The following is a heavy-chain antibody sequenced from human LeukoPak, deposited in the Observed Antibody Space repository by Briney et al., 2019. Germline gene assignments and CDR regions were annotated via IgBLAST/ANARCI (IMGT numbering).Heavy chain of an antibody. J-gene: IGHJ4*02. CDR3: STDGYSRSSLDY. Sequence: GGSLRLSCAASGFIFSCYNMNWVRQAPGKGLEWVSSISSSSTYIYYADSVKGRFTISRDNAKNSLYLQMNSLRDEDTAVYYCSTDGYSRSSLDYWGQRALVTVSS. D-gene: IGHD6-6*01. CDR2: ISSSSTYI. CDR1: GFIFSCYN. V-gene: IGHV3-21*01.